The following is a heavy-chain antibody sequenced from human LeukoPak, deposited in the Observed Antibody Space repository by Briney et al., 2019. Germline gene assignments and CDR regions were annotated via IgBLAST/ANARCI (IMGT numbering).Heavy chain of an antibody. CDR1: GGSISGSY. CDR3: AREGMVATIRSQYYYYAMDV. D-gene: IGHD5-12*01. CDR2: LYYSGST. Sequence: SETLSLTCTVPGGSISGSYWCWIRPRPEGGLGRICYLYYSGSTNYNPSLNCRVTISVDTSKNQFYLKLNTVTAADTAVYYCAREGMVATIRSQYYYYAMDVWGKGTTVTVSS. J-gene: IGHJ6*04. V-gene: IGHV4-59*01.